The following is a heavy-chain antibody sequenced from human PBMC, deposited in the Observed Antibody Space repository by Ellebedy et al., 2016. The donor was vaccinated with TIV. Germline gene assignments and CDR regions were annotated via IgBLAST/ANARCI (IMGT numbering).Heavy chain of an antibody. CDR2: IYYRGST. D-gene: IGHD3-9*01. J-gene: IGHJ5*02. CDR1: GGSISSSSYY. CDR3: ARLEAYYDILTGQVGWFDP. Sequence: SETLSLXXTVSGGSISSSSYYWGWIRQPPGKGLEWIGSIYYRGSTYYNPSLKSRVTISVDTSKNQFSLKLSSVTAADTAVYYCARLEAYYDILTGQVGWFDPWGQGTLVTVSS. V-gene: IGHV4-39*01.